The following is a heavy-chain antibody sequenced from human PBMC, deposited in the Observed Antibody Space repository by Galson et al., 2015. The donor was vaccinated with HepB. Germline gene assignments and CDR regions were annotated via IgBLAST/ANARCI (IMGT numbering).Heavy chain of an antibody. CDR3: ARGALIVVVGATQNNWFDP. CDR1: GYTFTSYA. CDR2: INAGNGNT. J-gene: IGHJ5*02. V-gene: IGHV1-3*01. D-gene: IGHD2-15*01. Sequence: SVKVSCKASGYTFTSYAMHWVRQAPGQRLEWMGWINAGNGNTKYSQKFQGRVTITRDTSASTAYMELSSLRSEDTAVYYCARGALIVVVGATQNNWFDPWGQGTLVTVSS.